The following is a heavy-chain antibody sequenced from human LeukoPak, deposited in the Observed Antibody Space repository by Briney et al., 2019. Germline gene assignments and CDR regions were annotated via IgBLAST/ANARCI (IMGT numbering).Heavy chain of an antibody. CDR1: RGTLSSYA. CDR3: ARENGGGYSYGYYY. V-gene: IGHV1-69*04. D-gene: IGHD5-18*01. CDR2: VIPTLGIA. Sequence: ASVKVSCKASRGTLSSYAISWVRQAPGQGLEWVGRVIPTLGIANYAQSFQGRVTITADKSTGTAYMQLSSLRSEETAVYYCARENGGGYSYGYYYWGQGTLVSVSS. J-gene: IGHJ4*02.